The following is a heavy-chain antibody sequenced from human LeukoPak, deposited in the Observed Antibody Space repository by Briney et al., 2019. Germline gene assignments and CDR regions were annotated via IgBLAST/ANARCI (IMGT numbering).Heavy chain of an antibody. J-gene: IGHJ4*02. Sequence: SETLSLTCTVSGGSISSGGYYWSWLRQHPGKGLEWIGYIYYSGSTYYNPSLKSRVTISVDTSKNQFSLKLSSVTAADTAVYYCARGGYNWNDEVFDYWGQGTLVTVSS. CDR2: IYYSGST. CDR3: ARGGYNWNDEVFDY. CDR1: GGSISSGGYY. D-gene: IGHD1-1*01. V-gene: IGHV4-31*03.